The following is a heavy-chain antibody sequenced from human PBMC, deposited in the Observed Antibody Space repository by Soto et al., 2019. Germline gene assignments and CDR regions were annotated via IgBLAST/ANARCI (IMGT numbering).Heavy chain of an antibody. CDR3: ARAQGTRRDSSGYSNDAFDI. J-gene: IGHJ3*02. D-gene: IGHD3-22*01. CDR2: IGTAGDT. V-gene: IGHV3-13*01. Sequence: EVQLVESGGGLVQPEGSLRLSCAASGFTFSSYDMHWVRQATGKGLEWVSAIGTAGDTYYPGSVKGRFTISRENAKNSLYLQMNSLRAGDTAVYYCARAQGTRRDSSGYSNDAFDIWGQGTMVTVSS. CDR1: GFTFSSYD.